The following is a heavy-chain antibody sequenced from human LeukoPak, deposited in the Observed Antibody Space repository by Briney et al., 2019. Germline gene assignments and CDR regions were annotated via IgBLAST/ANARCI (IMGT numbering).Heavy chain of an antibody. CDR2: IVVGSGNT. CDR1: GFTFTSSA. J-gene: IGHJ4*02. V-gene: IGHV1-58*01. CDR3: AAGAPGGGTTGFDY. Sequence: GASVKVSCKASGFTFTSSAVQWVRQARGQRLEWIGWIVVGSGNTNYAQKFQERVTITRDMSTSTAYMELSSLRSEDTAVYYCAAGAPGGGTTGFDYWGQGTLVTVSS. D-gene: IGHD1-7*01.